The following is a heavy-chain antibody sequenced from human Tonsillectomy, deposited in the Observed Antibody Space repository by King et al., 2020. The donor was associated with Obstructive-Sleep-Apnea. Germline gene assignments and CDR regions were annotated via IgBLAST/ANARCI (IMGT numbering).Heavy chain of an antibody. V-gene: IGHV3-21*01. CDR2: ISSSSSYI. D-gene: IGHD3-9*01. CDR3: ARAYNDILTGLPYYFDY. Sequence: VQLVESGGGLVKPGGSLRLSCAASGFTVRSSSMNWVRQAPGKGREWGSCISSSSSYILYADSVKVRFTISRDNAQNLLYLQMNSLRDKDTAVYYCARAYNDILTGLPYYFDYWGQGTLVTVSS. J-gene: IGHJ4*02. CDR1: GFTVRSSS.